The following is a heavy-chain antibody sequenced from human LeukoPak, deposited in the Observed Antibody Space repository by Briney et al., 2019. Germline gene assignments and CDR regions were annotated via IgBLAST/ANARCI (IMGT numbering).Heavy chain of an antibody. CDR2: INPNSGGT. J-gene: IGHJ4*02. D-gene: IGHD2-8*01. Sequence: ASVKVSCKASGHTFTGYYMHWVRQAPGQGLEWMGWINPNSGGTNYAQKFQGRVTMTRDTSISTAYMELSRLRSDDTAVYYCARERDIVLMVYAFDYWGQGTLVTVSS. CDR3: ARERDIVLMVYAFDY. V-gene: IGHV1-2*02. CDR1: GHTFTGYY.